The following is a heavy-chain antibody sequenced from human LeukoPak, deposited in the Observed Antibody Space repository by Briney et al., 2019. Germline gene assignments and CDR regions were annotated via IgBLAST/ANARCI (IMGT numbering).Heavy chain of an antibody. V-gene: IGHV3-33*01. J-gene: IGHJ3*02. CDR2: IWYDGSNK. Sequence: GGSLRLSCAASGFIFSNYSMHWVRQAPGKGLEWVAVIWYDGSNKYYADSVKGRFTISRDNSKNTVYLQMNSLRAEDTAVYYCARGLRNTDTFDIWGQGTMVTVSS. CDR1: GFIFSNYS. CDR3: ARGLRNTDTFDI.